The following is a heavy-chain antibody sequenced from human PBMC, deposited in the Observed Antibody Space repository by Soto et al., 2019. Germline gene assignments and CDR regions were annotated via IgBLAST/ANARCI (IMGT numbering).Heavy chain of an antibody. CDR1: GDSISRDDYY. CDR2: IFYSGNT. J-gene: IGHJ4*02. CDR3: ARAGYYNMWVYYFDL. D-gene: IGHD3-9*01. V-gene: IGHV4-31*03. Sequence: QVQLQESGPGLVKPSQTLSLTCTVSGDSISRDDYYWSWIRQDPGKGLEWIGYIFYSGNTYYNPSHKSRVTVSVDTSKNQFSLKLTSVTAADTAVYYCARAGYYNMWVYYFDLWGRGTLVSVSS.